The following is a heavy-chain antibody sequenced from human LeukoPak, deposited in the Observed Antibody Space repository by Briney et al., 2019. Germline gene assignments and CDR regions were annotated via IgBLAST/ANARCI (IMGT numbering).Heavy chain of an antibody. CDR1: GFTFSKYW. J-gene: IGHJ4*02. CDR2: INTDGTVT. V-gene: IGHV3-74*01. CDR3: ATNQSLAPPPDS. Sequence: QSGGSLRLSCAASGFTFSKYWMLWVRQAPGKVLESVSRINTDGTVTTYADSVKGRFTVSRDNADNTMFLQMNSVRDEDTAVYYCATNQSLAPPPDSWGQGTPVTVSS. D-gene: IGHD6-19*01.